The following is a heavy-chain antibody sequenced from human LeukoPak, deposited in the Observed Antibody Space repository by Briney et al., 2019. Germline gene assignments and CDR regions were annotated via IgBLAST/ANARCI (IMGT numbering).Heavy chain of an antibody. Sequence: ASVPVSCTASAYTFTFYYMHWVRQAHGQGLEWMGWINPNSGCTNYAQKFQGRVTMTRDTSISTANMELSRLRSDDTAVYYCARSRTGSGFIFDYWGQGALVTVS. CDR3: ARSRTGSGFIFDY. J-gene: IGHJ4*02. V-gene: IGHV1-2*02. CDR2: INPNSGCT. D-gene: IGHD3-10*01. CDR1: AYTFTFYY.